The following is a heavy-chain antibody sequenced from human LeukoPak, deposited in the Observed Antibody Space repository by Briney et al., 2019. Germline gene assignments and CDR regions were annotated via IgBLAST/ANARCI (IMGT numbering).Heavy chain of an antibody. D-gene: IGHD6-13*01. V-gene: IGHV4-39*01. CDR1: AGPISRGYY. Sequence: SDTLSLTCSVWAGPISRGYYWGRTRQPPGQGLDWIVSIYFGESTYYNPSLKNRVTISIDTSTTQFSLNLTSVTAADTAVYYCARGRRGYSNTWYQDYWGQGSLVTVSS. CDR3: ARGRRGYSNTWYQDY. CDR2: IYFGEST. J-gene: IGHJ4*02.